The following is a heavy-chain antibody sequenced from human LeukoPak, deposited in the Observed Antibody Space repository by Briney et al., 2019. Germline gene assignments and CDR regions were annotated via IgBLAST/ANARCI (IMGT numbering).Heavy chain of an antibody. CDR1: GYTFTSYY. J-gene: IGHJ5*02. Sequence: ASVKVSCKASGYTFTSYYMHWVRQAPGQGLEWMGIINPSGGSTSYAQKFQGRVTMTRDTSTSTVYMELSSLRSKDTAVYYCARSRLISYGDYVRRRNWFDPWGQGTLVTVSS. CDR2: INPSGGST. CDR3: ARSRLISYGDYVRRRNWFDP. D-gene: IGHD4-17*01. V-gene: IGHV1-46*01.